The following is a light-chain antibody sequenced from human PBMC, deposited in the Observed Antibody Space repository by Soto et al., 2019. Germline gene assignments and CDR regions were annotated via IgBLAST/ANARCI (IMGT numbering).Light chain of an antibody. CDR2: GAS. CDR1: QSVSSD. J-gene: IGKJ2*01. V-gene: IGKV3-15*01. CDR3: QQYNNWPPYP. Sequence: EIVMTQSTATLSVSPGERATLSCRASQSVSSDLAWYQQRPGQAPRLLIYGASTRATGIPARFSGSGSGTEFTLTISSLQSDDVAVYYCQQYNNWPPYPFGQGTKLEIK.